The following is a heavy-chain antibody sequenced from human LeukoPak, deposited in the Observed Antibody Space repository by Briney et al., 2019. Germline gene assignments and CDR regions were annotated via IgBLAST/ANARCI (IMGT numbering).Heavy chain of an antibody. D-gene: IGHD2-2*01. CDR1: GGTFSSYA. CDR3: ARGHPQWDCSSTSCQWNAFDI. CDR2: IIPIFGTA. J-gene: IGHJ3*02. V-gene: IGHV1-69*01. Sequence: ASVKVSCKASGGTFSSYAISWVRQAPGQGLEWMGGIIPIFGTANYAQKFQGRVTITADESTSTAYMELSSLRSEDTAVYYCARGHPQWDCSSTSCQWNAFDIWGQGTMVTVSS.